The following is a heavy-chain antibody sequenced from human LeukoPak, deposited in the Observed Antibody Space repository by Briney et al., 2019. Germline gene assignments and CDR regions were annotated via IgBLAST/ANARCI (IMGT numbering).Heavy chain of an antibody. D-gene: IGHD2-21*01. Sequence: GGSRRLSCVVSGVDFDDYGMHWVPQAPGKGLEWLSAINFNGDSTAYADSVTGRFTISRDNSKNSLFLELSSLRTDDTALYYCAKNLRATNTYFFYGLDVWGQGTTVTVSS. J-gene: IGHJ6*02. CDR3: AKNLRATNTYFFYGLDV. CDR1: GVDFDDYG. V-gene: IGHV3-9*01. CDR2: INFNGDST.